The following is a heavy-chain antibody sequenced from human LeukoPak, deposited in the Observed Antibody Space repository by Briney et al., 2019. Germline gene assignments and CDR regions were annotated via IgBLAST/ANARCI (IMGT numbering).Heavy chain of an antibody. J-gene: IGHJ4*02. V-gene: IGHV3-11*01. Sequence: GGSLRLSCAASGFTFSDYYMNWIRQAPGKGLEWVSYISSGGSSIYYTDSVKGRFTISRDNAKSSLYMEMNSLRAEDTAVYYCARGDWYSFDHWGQETLVTVSS. CDR3: ARGDWYSFDH. CDR2: ISSGGSSI. CDR1: GFTFSDYY. D-gene: IGHD6-19*01.